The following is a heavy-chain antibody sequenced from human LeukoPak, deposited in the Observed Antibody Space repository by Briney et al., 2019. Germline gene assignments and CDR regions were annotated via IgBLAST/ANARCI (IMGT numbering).Heavy chain of an antibody. D-gene: IGHD3-16*01. Sequence: ASVKVSCKVSGGTFGSYTINWVRQAPGQGLERMGRSIPIFDRTNYARNFQGRVTITADKSTTTVYMELTSLRSDDTAVYYCSGDLNWHHDSWGQGTLVTVSS. V-gene: IGHV1-69*08. CDR1: GGTFGSYT. J-gene: IGHJ5*02. CDR2: SIPIFDRT. CDR3: SGDLNWHHDS.